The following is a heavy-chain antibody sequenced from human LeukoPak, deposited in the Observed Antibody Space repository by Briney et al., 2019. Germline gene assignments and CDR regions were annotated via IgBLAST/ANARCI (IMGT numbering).Heavy chain of an antibody. CDR3: AKDKAHIVVVVAATQGFDY. Sequence: GGSLRLSCAASGFTFSSYAMSWVRQAPGKGLEWGSAISGSGGSTYYADSVKGRFTISRDNSKNTLYLQMNSLRAADTAVYYCAKDKAHIVVVVAATQGFDYWGQGTLVTVSS. D-gene: IGHD2-15*01. CDR2: ISGSGGST. V-gene: IGHV3-23*01. CDR1: GFTFSSYA. J-gene: IGHJ4*02.